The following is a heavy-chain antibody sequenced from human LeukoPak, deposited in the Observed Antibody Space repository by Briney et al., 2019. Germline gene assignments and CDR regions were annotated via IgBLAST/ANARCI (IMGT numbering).Heavy chain of an antibody. D-gene: IGHD6-19*01. Sequence: PGGSLRLSCAASGFTVSSNYMSWVRQAPGKGLEWVSVIYSGGSTYYADSVKGRFTISRDNSKNTLYLQMNSLRAEDTAVYYCARSGIAVAENYFDYWGQGTLVTVSS. CDR1: GFTVSSNY. J-gene: IGHJ4*02. CDR2: IYSGGST. CDR3: ARSGIAVAENYFDY. V-gene: IGHV3-53*01.